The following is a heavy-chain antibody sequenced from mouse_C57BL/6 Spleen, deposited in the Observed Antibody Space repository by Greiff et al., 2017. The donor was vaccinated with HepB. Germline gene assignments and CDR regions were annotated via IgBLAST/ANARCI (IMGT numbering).Heavy chain of an antibody. CDR3: ARNYDYDEAWFAY. D-gene: IGHD2-4*01. CDR2: IWTGGGT. Sequence: VQLQQSGPGLVAPSQSLSITCTVSGFSFTSYAISWVRQPPGKGLEWLGVIWTGGGTNYNSALKSRLSISKDNSKSQVFLKMNSLQTDDTARYYCARNYDYDEAWFAYWGQGTLVTVSA. J-gene: IGHJ3*01. V-gene: IGHV2-9-1*01. CDR1: GFSFTSYA.